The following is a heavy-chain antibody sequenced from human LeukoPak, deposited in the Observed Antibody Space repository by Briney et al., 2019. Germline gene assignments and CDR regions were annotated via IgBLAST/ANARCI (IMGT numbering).Heavy chain of an antibody. CDR3: ARDLGDA. V-gene: IGHV1-2*02. D-gene: IGHD7-27*01. CDR1: GDTFTGYF. Sequence: GASVKVSCKASGDTFTGYFMYRVRQAPGQGLEWMGWINPNSGGTNFAQKLQGRVTMTRDTSISTAYMELSRLRSDDTAVYYCARDLGDAWGQGTLVTVSS. CDR2: INPNSGGT. J-gene: IGHJ5*02.